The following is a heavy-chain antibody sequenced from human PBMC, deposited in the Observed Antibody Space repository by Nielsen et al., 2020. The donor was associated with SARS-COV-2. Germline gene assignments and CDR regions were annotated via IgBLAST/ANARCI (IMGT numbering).Heavy chain of an antibody. Sequence: SETLSLTCAVSGGSISSGGYSWSWIRQPPGKGLEWIGYIYHSGSTYYNPSLKSRVTISVDRSKNQFSLKLSSVTAADTAVYYCARGTPLIAAAAKYYYYGMDVWGQGTTVTVSS. D-gene: IGHD6-13*01. CDR3: ARGTPLIAAAAKYYYYGMDV. J-gene: IGHJ6*02. V-gene: IGHV4-30-2*01. CDR2: IYHSGST. CDR1: GGSISSGGYS.